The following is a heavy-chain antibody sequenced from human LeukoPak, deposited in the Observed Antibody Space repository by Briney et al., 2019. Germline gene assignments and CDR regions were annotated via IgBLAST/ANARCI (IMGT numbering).Heavy chain of an antibody. J-gene: IGHJ4*02. D-gene: IGHD6-19*01. CDR1: GFTFSSYE. CDR3: AREPQWLVRGLFDY. V-gene: IGHV3-48*03. Sequence: GGSLRLSCAASGFTFSSYEMNWVRQAPGKGLEWVSYISSSGSTIYYADSVKGRFTISGDNAKNSLYLQMNSLRAEDTAVYYCAREPQWLVRGLFDYWGQGTLVTVSS. CDR2: ISSSGSTI.